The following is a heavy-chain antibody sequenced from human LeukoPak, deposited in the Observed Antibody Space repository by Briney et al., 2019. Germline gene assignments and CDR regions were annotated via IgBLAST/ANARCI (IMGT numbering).Heavy chain of an antibody. V-gene: IGHV1-8*01. J-gene: IGHJ6*02. CDR2: MNPNSGST. CDR3: ARVHSGYDYYYGMDV. Sequence: ASVKVSCKASGYTFTSYDINWVRQATGQGLEWMGWMNPNSGSTGYAQKFQGRVTTTRNTSISTAYMELSSLRSEDTAVYYCARVHSGYDYYYGMDVWGQGTTVTVSS. CDR1: GYTFTSYD. D-gene: IGHD5-12*01.